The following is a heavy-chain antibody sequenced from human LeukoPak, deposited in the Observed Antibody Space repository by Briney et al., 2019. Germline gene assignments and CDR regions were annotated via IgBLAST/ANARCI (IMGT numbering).Heavy chain of an antibody. V-gene: IGHV1-46*01. CDR1: VYTFTIYY. D-gene: IGHD4-11*01. CDR3: ARTQDYSIYWYFDL. J-gene: IGHJ2*01. CDR2: IHPSGGST. Sequence: ASVTVSFKASVYTFTIYYMHWLRQAPGQGLEWMGIIHPSGGSTNYAQEFQGRVTMTRDTSTSTVYMELNSLRSEDTAVYYCARTQDYSIYWYFDLWGPGTLVTVSS.